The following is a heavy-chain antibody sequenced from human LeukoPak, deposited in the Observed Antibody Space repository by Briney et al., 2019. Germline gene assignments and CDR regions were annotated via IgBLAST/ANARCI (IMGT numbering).Heavy chain of an antibody. Sequence: SETLSLTCAVYGGSVSGYYWNWIRQPPGKGLGGIGEIKHIGSTNYNPSLKSRVTISVDRSKNHFSLKVRSVPAAADTAVYFCARGDHRGAFDIWGQGTMVTVSS. CDR2: IKHIGST. D-gene: IGHD3-10*01. J-gene: IGHJ3*02. CDR3: ARGDHRGAFDI. V-gene: IGHV4-34*01. CDR1: GGSVSGYY.